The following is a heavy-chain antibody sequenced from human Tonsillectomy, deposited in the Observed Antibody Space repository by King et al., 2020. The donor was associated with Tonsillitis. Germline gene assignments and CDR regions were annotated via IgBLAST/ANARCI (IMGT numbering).Heavy chain of an antibody. CDR1: GGSISSSDHY. CDR3: ARYVSERFDY. D-gene: IGHD3-10*02. CDR2: MYYSGTI. J-gene: IGHJ4*02. V-gene: IGHV4-39*01. Sequence: LQLQESGPGVVKPSETLSLTCTVSGGSISSSDHYWAWIRQPPGKGLEWIGYMYYSGTIFYNPSLKSRITISGGTSESRFSLKLRSVTAADTAVYFCARYVSERFDYWGQGALVTVSS.